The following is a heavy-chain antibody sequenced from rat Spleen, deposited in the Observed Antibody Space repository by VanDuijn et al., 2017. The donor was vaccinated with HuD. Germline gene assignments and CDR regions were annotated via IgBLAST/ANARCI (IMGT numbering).Heavy chain of an antibody. D-gene: IGHD1-9*01. V-gene: IGHV5-7*01. CDR1: GFTFSDYN. Sequence: EVQLVESGGGLVQPGRSLKLSCAASGFTFSDYNMAWVRQAPKKGLEWVATISYDGSSTYYRDSVKGRFTISRDNAKSTLYLQMDSLRSEDTATYYCARDGPSYYGYNSGMDAWGQGVMVTVSS. CDR2: ISYDGSST. J-gene: IGHJ2*01. CDR3: ARDGPSYYGYNSGMDA.